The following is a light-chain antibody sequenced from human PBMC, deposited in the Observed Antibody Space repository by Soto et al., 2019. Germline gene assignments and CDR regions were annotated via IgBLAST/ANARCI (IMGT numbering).Light chain of an antibody. Sequence: DIQMTQSPSTLSASVGDRVTITCRASQNINNWLAWYQQKPGTAPKLLIYAASNLESGVSSRFGGSGSGTEFTFTISSLQPEDFATYYCQQYNKYSWTFGQGTKV. CDR2: AAS. J-gene: IGKJ1*01. V-gene: IGKV1-5*03. CDR1: QNINNW. CDR3: QQYNKYSWT.